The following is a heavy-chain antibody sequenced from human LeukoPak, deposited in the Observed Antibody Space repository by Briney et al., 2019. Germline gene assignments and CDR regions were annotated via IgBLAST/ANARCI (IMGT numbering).Heavy chain of an antibody. D-gene: IGHD6-6*01. CDR2: IKQDGSEK. J-gene: IGHJ4*02. Sequence: GGSLRLSCAASGITFSSYGMHWVRQAPGKGLEWVANIKQDGSEKYYVDSVKGRFAVSRDNAKNSLYLQMNSLRVEDTAVYYCARGWLAAHPGELDYWGQGTLVTVSS. CDR3: ARGWLAAHPGELDY. V-gene: IGHV3-7*01. CDR1: GITFSSYG.